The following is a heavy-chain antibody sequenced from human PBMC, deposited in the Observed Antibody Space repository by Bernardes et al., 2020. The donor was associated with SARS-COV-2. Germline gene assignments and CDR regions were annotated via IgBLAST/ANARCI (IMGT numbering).Heavy chain of an antibody. V-gene: IGHV1-2*02. CDR2: INPNSGGT. CDR3: SRDSWVAAAGTVEYYYYGMDV. Sequence: ASVKVSCKASGYTFTGYYMHWVRQAPGQGLEWMGWINPNSGGTNYAQKFQGRVTMTRDTSISTAYMELSRLRSDDTAVYYCSRDSWVAAAGTVEYYYYGMDVWGQGTTVTVSS. CDR1: GYTFTGYY. D-gene: IGHD6-13*01. J-gene: IGHJ6*02.